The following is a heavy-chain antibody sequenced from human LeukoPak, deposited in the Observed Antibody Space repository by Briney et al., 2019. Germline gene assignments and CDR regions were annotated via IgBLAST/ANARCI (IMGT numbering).Heavy chain of an antibody. Sequence: QPGRSLRLSCAASGFTFSSYGMHWVRQAPGKGLEWVAVIWYDGSNKYYADSVKGRFTISRDNSKNTLYLQMNSLRAEDTAVYYCAKDRVPEGYYDFWSGYYSDFDYWGQGTLVTVSS. CDR3: AKDRVPEGYYDFWSGYYSDFDY. CDR1: GFTFSSYG. D-gene: IGHD3-3*01. CDR2: IWYDGSNK. V-gene: IGHV3-33*06. J-gene: IGHJ4*02.